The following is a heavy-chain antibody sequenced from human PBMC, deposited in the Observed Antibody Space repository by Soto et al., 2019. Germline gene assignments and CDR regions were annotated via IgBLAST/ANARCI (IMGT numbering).Heavy chain of an antibody. V-gene: IGHV4-59*08. CDR1: GGSISSYY. Sequence: SETLSLTCTVSGGSISSYYWSWIRQPPGKGLEWIGYIYYSGSTNYNPSLKSRVTISVDTSKNQFSLKLSSVTAADTAVYYCALYYDFWSGYYPSWGQGTLVTGSS. J-gene: IGHJ5*02. CDR2: IYYSGST. CDR3: ALYYDFWSGYYPS. D-gene: IGHD3-3*01.